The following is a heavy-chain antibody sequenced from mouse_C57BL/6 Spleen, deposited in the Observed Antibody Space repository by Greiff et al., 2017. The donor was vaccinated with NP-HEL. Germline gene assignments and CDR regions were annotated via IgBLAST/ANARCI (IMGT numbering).Heavy chain of an antibody. Sequence: QVQLQQSGTELVKPGASVKLSCKASGYTFTSYWMHWVKQRPGQGLEWIGNINPSNGGTNYNEKFKSKATLTVDKSSSTAYVQLSSLTSEDSAVYYCARSGTAQATGYAMDYWGQGTSVTVSS. CDR1: GYTFTSYW. CDR3: ARSGTAQATGYAMDY. CDR2: INPSNGGT. V-gene: IGHV1-53*01. D-gene: IGHD3-2*02. J-gene: IGHJ4*01.